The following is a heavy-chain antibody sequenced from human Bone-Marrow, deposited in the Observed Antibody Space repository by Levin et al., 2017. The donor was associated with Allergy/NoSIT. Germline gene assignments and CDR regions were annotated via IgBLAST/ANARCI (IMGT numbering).Heavy chain of an antibody. CDR1: GYTFSNYW. V-gene: IGHV5-51*01. CDR2: IYPGDSDT. D-gene: IGHD2-21*01. Sequence: GESLKISCKGSGYTFSNYWIAWVRQMPGKGLEWMGIIYPGDSDTRFSPSFRGQVSFSADKSTSTAYLQWSSLKASDTATYYCARRCSGGGCVNRAFDSWGQGTVVTVSS. J-gene: IGHJ4*02. CDR3: ARRCSGGGCVNRAFDS.